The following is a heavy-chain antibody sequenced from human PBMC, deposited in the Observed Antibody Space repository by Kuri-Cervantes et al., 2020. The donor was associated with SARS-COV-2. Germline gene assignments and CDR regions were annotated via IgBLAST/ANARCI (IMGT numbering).Heavy chain of an antibody. Sequence: GSLRLSCTVSGGSISSSYWGWIRQPPGKGLEWIGYIYYSGSTNCNPSLRSRVTISVDTSKNQFSLKLSSVTAADTAVYYCARDGSAVGDCSGGSCYGENWFDPWGQGTLVTVSS. D-gene: IGHD2-15*01. V-gene: IGHV4-59*12. J-gene: IGHJ5*02. CDR3: ARDGSAVGDCSGGSCYGENWFDP. CDR1: GGSISSSY. CDR2: IYYSGST.